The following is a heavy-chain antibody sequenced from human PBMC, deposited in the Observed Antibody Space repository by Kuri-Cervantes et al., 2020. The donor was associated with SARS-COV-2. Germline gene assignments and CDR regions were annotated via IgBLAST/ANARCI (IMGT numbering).Heavy chain of an antibody. Sequence: GGSLRLSCAASGFTFSSYAMHWVRQAPGKGLEWVAVISYDGSNKYYADSVKGRFTISRDNSKNTPYLQMNSLRAEDTAVYYCARVGGSYYYYYYMDVWGKGTTVTVSS. CDR1: GFTFSSYA. J-gene: IGHJ6*03. V-gene: IGHV3-30-3*01. D-gene: IGHD1-26*01. CDR2: ISYDGSNK. CDR3: ARVGGSYYYYYYMDV.